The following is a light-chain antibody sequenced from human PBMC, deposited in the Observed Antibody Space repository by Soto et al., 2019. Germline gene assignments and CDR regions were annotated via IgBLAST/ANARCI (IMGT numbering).Light chain of an antibody. Sequence: QSXLTQPXXVXGXXXXXXXXXXTGTSXDVGDNNYVSWYQQHPGKAPKLMIYDVTHRPSGISNRFSGSKSGNTASLTISGLQAEDEADYYCSSYTSSSTLYVFGTGTKLTVL. J-gene: IGLJ1*01. CDR1: SXDVGDNNY. V-gene: IGLV2-14*01. CDR2: DVT. CDR3: SSYTSSSTLYV.